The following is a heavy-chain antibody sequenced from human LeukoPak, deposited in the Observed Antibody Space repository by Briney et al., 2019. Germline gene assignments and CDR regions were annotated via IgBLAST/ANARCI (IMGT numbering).Heavy chain of an antibody. CDR1: GFSFSSFF. CDR3: ARGTRFITVAGTSLSFDP. CDR2: ISANGGRT. Sequence: GSLRLSCAASGFSFSSFFMHWVRQAPGKGLEYVSGISANGGRTYYANSVKGRFTISRDNSKNTLYLHLGSLRPEDMAVYYCARGTRFITVAGTSLSFDPWGQGILVIVSS. V-gene: IGHV3-64*01. J-gene: IGHJ5*02. D-gene: IGHD6-19*01.